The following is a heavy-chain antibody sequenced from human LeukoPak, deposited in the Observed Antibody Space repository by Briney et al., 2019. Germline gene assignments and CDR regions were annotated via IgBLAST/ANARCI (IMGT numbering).Heavy chain of an antibody. CDR3: ARDKAGVIRYFDL. J-gene: IGHJ2*01. D-gene: IGHD3-10*01. V-gene: IGHV4-59*01. Sequence: SETLSLTCTVSGGSISSYYWSWIRQPPGKGLEWIGYIYYSGSTSCNPSLKSRVTISVDTSKNQFSLKLSSVTAADTAVYYCARDKAGVIRYFDLWGRGTLVTVSS. CDR2: IYYSGST. CDR1: GGSISSYY.